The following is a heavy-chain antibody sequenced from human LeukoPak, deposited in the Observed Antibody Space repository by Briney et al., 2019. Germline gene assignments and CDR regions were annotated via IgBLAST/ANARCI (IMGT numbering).Heavy chain of an antibody. CDR1: GYTFTSYG. V-gene: IGHV1-18*01. CDR3: ATDYYGSGSYSSGFDP. J-gene: IGHJ5*02. Sequence: ASVKVSCKASGYTFTSYGISWVRQAPGQGLEWVGWISAYNGNTNYAQKLQGRVTMTTDASTSTAYMERRSLRSDDTAVYYCATDYYGSGSYSSGFDPWGQGTLVTVSS. CDR2: ISAYNGNT. D-gene: IGHD3-10*01.